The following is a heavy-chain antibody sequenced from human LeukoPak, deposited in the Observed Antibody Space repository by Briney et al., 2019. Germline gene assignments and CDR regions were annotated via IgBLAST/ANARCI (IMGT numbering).Heavy chain of an antibody. J-gene: IGHJ4*02. Sequence: GASVKVSCKASGYTFTGYYMHWVRQAPGQGLEWMGWINPNSGGTNYAQKFQGRVTMTRDTSISTAYMELSRLRSDDTAVYYCATSRGYCSSTSCRDDYYFDYWGQRTLVTVSS. V-gene: IGHV1-2*02. CDR2: INPNSGGT. D-gene: IGHD2-2*01. CDR3: ATSRGYCSSTSCRDDYYFDY. CDR1: GYTFTGYY.